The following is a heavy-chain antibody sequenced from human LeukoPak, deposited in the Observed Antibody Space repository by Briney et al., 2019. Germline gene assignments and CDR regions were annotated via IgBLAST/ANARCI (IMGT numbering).Heavy chain of an antibody. CDR1: GGSVSSGSYY. D-gene: IGHD5-12*01. CDR2: IYYSGST. Sequence: PSETLSLTCTVSGGSVSSGSYYWSWIRQPPGKGLEWIGYIYYSGSTNYNPSLKSRVTISVDTSKNQSSLKLSSVTAADTAVYYCARGIVATIFSYWGQGTLVTVSS. CDR3: ARGIVATIFSY. V-gene: IGHV4-61*01. J-gene: IGHJ4*02.